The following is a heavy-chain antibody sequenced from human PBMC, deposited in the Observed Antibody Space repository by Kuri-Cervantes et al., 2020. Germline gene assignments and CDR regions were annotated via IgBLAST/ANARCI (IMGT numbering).Heavy chain of an antibody. D-gene: IGHD2-15*01. CDR1: GFTFSSHV. J-gene: IGHJ4*02. CDR3: AKDSGYCSGGSCPGHY. V-gene: IGHV3-23*01. Sequence: GEALKISCAASGFTFSSHVMSWVRQAPGKGLEWVSAITGSGGSTYYADSVKGRFTISRDNSKNTLYLQMNSLRAEDTAVYYCAKDSGYCSGGSCPGHYWGQGTLVTVSS. CDR2: ITGSGGST.